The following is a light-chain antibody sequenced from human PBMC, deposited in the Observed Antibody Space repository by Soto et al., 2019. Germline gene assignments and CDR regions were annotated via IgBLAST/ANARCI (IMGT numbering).Light chain of an antibody. Sequence: EIVLTQSPATLSLSPGERATLSCRASQSVSSYLAWYQQKPGQAPRLLIYGASTRATDIPARFSGSGSGTEFTLTISSLQSEDFAVYYCQQYNNFWTFGQGTKVEIK. CDR2: GAS. V-gene: IGKV3-15*01. CDR1: QSVSSY. CDR3: QQYNNFWT. J-gene: IGKJ1*01.